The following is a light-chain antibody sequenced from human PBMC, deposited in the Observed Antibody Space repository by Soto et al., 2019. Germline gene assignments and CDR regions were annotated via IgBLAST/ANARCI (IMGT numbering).Light chain of an antibody. CDR3: QKYGRSPT. CDR2: ATS. V-gene: IGKV3-20*01. Sequence: EIVLTQSPGTVSLSPGESATLSCRASQSISRSDLAWYQHRPGQSPRLLIYATSSRATGIPDRFTGGGAGTGFTLTISRLEPEDSAVYYCQKYGRSPTFGGGTKVDMK. J-gene: IGKJ4*01. CDR1: QSISRSD.